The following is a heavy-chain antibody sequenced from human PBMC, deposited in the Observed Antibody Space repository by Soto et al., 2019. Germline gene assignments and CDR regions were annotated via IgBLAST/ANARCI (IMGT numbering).Heavy chain of an antibody. D-gene: IGHD3-3*01. CDR2: ISSGGDTI. CDR1: GFTFSPYS. V-gene: IGHV3-48*02. CDR3: ARDRSTIYGVVTPIDY. J-gene: IGHJ4*02. Sequence: GGSLRLSCAVSGFTFSPYSMNWVHQAPGKGLDWISYISSGGDTIYYADSVRGRFTVSRDNTKNSLYLQMDSLRDEDTAVYYCARDRSTIYGVVTPIDYWGQGTLVTVS.